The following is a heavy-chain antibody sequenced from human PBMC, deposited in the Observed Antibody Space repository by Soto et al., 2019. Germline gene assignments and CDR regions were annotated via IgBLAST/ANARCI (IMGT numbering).Heavy chain of an antibody. Sequence: SETLSLTCTVSGGSISSGDYYWSWIRQPPGKCLEWIGYIYYSGSTYYNPSLKSRVTISVDTSKNQFSLKLSSVTAADTAVYYCARDRGYSGHNWFDPWGQGTLVTVYS. D-gene: IGHD5-12*01. CDR1: GGSISSGDYY. V-gene: IGHV4-30-4*01. J-gene: IGHJ5*02. CDR3: ARDRGYSGHNWFDP. CDR2: IYYSGST.